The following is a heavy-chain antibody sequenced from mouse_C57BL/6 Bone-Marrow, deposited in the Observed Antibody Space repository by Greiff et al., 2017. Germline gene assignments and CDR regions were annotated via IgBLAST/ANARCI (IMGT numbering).Heavy chain of an antibody. V-gene: IGHV14-4*01. Sequence: EVMLVESGAELVRPGASVKLSCTASGFNIKDAYMHWVKQRPEQGLEWIGWIDPANGDTEYASKFQGKATIPADTSSNTAYLQLSSLTSEDTAVYYFTTMFSMDYWGQGTSVTVSS. CDR2: IDPANGDT. CDR1: GFNIKDAY. J-gene: IGHJ4*01. CDR3: TTMFSMDY.